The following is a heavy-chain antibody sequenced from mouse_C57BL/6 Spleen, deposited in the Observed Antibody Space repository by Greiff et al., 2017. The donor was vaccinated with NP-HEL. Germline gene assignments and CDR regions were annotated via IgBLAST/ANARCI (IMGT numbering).Heavy chain of an antibody. CDR3: ARRGSNYPALFDY. J-gene: IGHJ2*01. CDR1: GYTFTDYY. V-gene: IGHV1-19*01. D-gene: IGHD2-5*01. Sequence: EVQLQQSGPVLVKPGASVKMSCKASGYTFTDYYMNWVKQSHGKSLEWIGVINPYNGGTSYNQKFKGKATLTVDKSSSTAYMELNSLTSEDSAVYYCARRGSNYPALFDYWGQGTTLTVSS. CDR2: INPYNGGT.